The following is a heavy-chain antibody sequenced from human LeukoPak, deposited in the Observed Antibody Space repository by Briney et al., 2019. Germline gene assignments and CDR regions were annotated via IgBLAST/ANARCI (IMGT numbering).Heavy chain of an antibody. J-gene: IGHJ6*03. V-gene: IGHV4-4*07. CDR2: ISTSGST. Sequence: SETLSLTCTVSGGSISSYYWSWIRQPPGKGLESIGHISTSGSTNYNPSLKSRVTMSVDTSKNQFSLKLSSVTAADTAMYYCAREKIGTGTVLGKDYYYMDVWGKGTTVTVSS. CDR3: AREKIGTGTVLGKDYYYMDV. D-gene: IGHD3-16*01. CDR1: GGSISSYY.